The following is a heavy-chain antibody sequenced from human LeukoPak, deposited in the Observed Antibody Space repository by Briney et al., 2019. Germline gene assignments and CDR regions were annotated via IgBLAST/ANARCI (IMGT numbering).Heavy chain of an antibody. D-gene: IGHD3-22*01. CDR3: AKAPPRTYYYDSSGYYKNGIDY. V-gene: IGHV3-33*06. Sequence: GGSLRLSCAASGFTFSSYGMHWVRQAPGKGLEWVAVIWYDGSNKYYADSAKGRFTISRDNSKNTLYLQMNSLRAEDTAVYYCAKAPPRTYYYDSSGYYKNGIDYWGQGTLVTASS. J-gene: IGHJ4*02. CDR2: IWYDGSNK. CDR1: GFTFSSYG.